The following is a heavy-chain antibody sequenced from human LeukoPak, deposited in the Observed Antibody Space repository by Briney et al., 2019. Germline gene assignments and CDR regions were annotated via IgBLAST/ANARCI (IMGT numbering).Heavy chain of an antibody. V-gene: IGHV1-69*04. Sequence: SVKVSCKASGGTFNSSAINWVRQAPGQGLEWMGRIIPMLDVANYAQNFQGRVTITADKSTSTAYMELNSLKSEDTAVYYCARNADTAMVYNWFDPWGQGTLVTVSS. J-gene: IGHJ5*02. D-gene: IGHD5-18*01. CDR2: IIPMLDVA. CDR1: GGTFNSSA. CDR3: ARNADTAMVYNWFDP.